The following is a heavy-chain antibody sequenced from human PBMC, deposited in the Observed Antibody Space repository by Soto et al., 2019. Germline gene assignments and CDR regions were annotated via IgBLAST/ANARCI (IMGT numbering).Heavy chain of an antibody. Sequence: PGGSLRLSCAASGFTFSDYYMNWIRQAPGKGLEWLSYISGSGKTIYYADSVKGRFTISRDNAKNSLYLQMNSLRAEDTAVYYFARGMITLGGLIVIPYYFDYRGQGTLVTVS. J-gene: IGHJ4*02. D-gene: IGHD3-16*02. CDR3: ARGMITLGGLIVIPYYFDY. V-gene: IGHV3-11*01. CDR2: ISGSGKTI. CDR1: GFTFSDYY.